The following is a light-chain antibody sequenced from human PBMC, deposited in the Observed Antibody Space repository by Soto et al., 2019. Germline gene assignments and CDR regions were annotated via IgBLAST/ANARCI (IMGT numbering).Light chain of an antibody. CDR3: FSFTTTSTHV. CDR1: SSDVGSYDY. CDR2: NVN. J-gene: IGLJ1*01. V-gene: IGLV2-18*02. Sequence: QSVLIQPPSVSGSPGQSVTISCTGTSSDVGSYDYVSWYQQHPGTVPKPMIYNVNTQPSGVPDRFSGSKSDNTAYLNISGLQVEDEAEYFCFSFTTTSTHVFGTGTKLTVL.